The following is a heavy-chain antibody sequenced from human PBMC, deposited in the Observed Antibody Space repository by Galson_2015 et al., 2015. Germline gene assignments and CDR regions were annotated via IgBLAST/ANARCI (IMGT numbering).Heavy chain of an antibody. CDR2: ISSSGSYL. Sequence: SLRLSCAASGFTFSSYSMNWVRQAPGKGLEWVSSISSSGSYLYYADSVKGRFTISRVNAKNSLYLQMNSLRAEDTAVYYCARDPPRAMGVYYYYGMDVWGQGTTVTVSS. J-gene: IGHJ6*02. D-gene: IGHD5-18*01. CDR1: GFTFSSYS. V-gene: IGHV3-21*01. CDR3: ARDPPRAMGVYYYYGMDV.